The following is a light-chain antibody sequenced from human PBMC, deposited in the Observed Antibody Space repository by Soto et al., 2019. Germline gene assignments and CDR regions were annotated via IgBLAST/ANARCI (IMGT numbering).Light chain of an antibody. J-gene: IGLJ1*01. CDR2: EVV. CDR1: KNDIGVYDF. V-gene: IGLV2-8*01. Sequence: ALTQPPSASGSPGQSVTISCTGTKNDIGVYDFVSWYQHHPGKAPRLIIYEVVQRPSGVPDRFSGSKSGNTASLTVSGLQAAVEADYFCKSYAGSNTYVFGSGTKVTVL. CDR3: KSYAGSNTYV.